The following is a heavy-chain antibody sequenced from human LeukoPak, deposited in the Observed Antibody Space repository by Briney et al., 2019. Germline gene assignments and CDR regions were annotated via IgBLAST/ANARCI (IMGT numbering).Heavy chain of an antibody. V-gene: IGHV4-34*01. D-gene: IGHD3-10*01. CDR1: GGSFSGYY. J-gene: IGHJ4*02. Sequence: SETLSLTCAVYGGSFSGYYWSWIRQPPGKGLEWIGEINHSGSTNYNPSLKSRVTISVDTSKNQFSLKPSSVTAADTAVYYCASRRPGSGPIDYWGQGTLVTVSS. CDR2: INHSGST. CDR3: ASRRPGSGPIDY.